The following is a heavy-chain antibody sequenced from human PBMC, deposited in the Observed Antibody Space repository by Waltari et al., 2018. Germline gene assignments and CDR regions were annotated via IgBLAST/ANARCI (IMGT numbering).Heavy chain of an antibody. CDR1: GYSISSGSY. CDR3: ARDQGRVSGSNPFDY. D-gene: IGHD1-26*01. Sequence: QVQLQESGPGLVKPSETLSLTCTVSGYSISSGSYRGWIRQPPGKGLEWIGSIYHSGSTYYNPSLKSRVTISVDTSKNQFSLKLSSVTAADTAVYYCARDQGRVSGSNPFDYWGQGTLVTVSS. V-gene: IGHV4-38-2*02. CDR2: IYHSGST. J-gene: IGHJ4*02.